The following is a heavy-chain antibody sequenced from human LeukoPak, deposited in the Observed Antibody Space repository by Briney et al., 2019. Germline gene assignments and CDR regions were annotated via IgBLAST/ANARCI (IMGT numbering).Heavy chain of an antibody. CDR3: VNGESFYGDYGFDY. CDR2: IRSHNSDT. V-gene: IGHV3-30*02. CDR1: GFTFSSYG. D-gene: IGHD4-17*01. J-gene: IGHJ4*02. Sequence: RSGGSLRLSCATSGFTFSSYGMNWVRQAPGKGLEWLASIRSHNSDTYYADSLKGRFTISRDNSKNTLYLQMDNLSVDDTAVFYCVNGESFYGDYGFDYWGQGTLVTVSS.